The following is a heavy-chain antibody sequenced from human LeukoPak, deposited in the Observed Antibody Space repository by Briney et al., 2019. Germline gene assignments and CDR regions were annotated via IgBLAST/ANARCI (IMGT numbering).Heavy chain of an antibody. Sequence: PGGSLRLSCAASGFTFSSYAMSWVRQAPGKGLEWVSAISGSGGSTYYADSVKGRFTISRDNSKNTLYLQMNSLRAEDTAVYYCAKDSFFEGSNYFPYYYYYMDVWGKGTTVTVSS. V-gene: IGHV3-23*01. D-gene: IGHD4-11*01. CDR3: AKDSFFEGSNYFPYYYYYMDV. CDR1: GFTFSSYA. J-gene: IGHJ6*03. CDR2: ISGSGGST.